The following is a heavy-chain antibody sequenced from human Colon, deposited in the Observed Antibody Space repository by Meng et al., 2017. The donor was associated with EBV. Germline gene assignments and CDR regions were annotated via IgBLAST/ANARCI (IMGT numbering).Heavy chain of an antibody. V-gene: IGHV4-30-4*01. Sequence: VHLQEPGPGLVKPSQTLSLTCAVAGGSIRSGGYYWSWIRQPPGKGLERIGYIYYSGSTYYIPSLKSRVTISVDTAKNQFSLKLSSVTAADTAVYYCARSAMISAWFDPWGQGTLVTVSS. CDR1: GGSIRSGGYY. J-gene: IGHJ5*02. CDR2: IYYSGST. D-gene: IGHD3-22*01. CDR3: ARSAMISAWFDP.